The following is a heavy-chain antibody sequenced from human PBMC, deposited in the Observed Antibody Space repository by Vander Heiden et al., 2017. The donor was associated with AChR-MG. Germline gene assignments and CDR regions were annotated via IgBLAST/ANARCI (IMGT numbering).Heavy chain of an antibody. CDR1: GFTFGAYA. D-gene: IGHD5-12*01. CDR2: IRSKAYGGTT. J-gene: IGHJ4*02. CDR3: TRYSGYDLAYYFDY. Sequence: EVQLVESGGGLVQPGRSLRLSCTASGFTFGAYAMSWVRQAPGKGLEWVGFIRSKAYGGTTEYAASVKGRFTISRDDSKSIAYLQMNSLKTEDTAVYYCTRYSGYDLAYYFDYWGQGTLVTVSS. V-gene: IGHV3-49*04.